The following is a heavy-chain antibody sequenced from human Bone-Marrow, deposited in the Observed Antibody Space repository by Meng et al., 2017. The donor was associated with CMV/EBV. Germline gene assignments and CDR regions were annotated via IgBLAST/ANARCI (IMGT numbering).Heavy chain of an antibody. D-gene: IGHD6-13*01. J-gene: IGHJ4*02. CDR2: IRYDGSNK. CDR3: AKDRGQQLAPFDY. Sequence: QVHLLYAGGCLGQSGWSLIRSCVASGVTFRSYGMHWVRQAPGKGLEWVAFIRYDGSNKYYVDSVKGRFTISRDNSKNTLYLQMNSLRAEDTAVYYCAKDRGQQLAPFDYWGQGTLVTVSS. CDR1: GVTFRSYG. V-gene: IGHV3-30*02.